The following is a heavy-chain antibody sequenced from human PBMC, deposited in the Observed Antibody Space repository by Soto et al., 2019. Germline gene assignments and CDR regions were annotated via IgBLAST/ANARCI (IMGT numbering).Heavy chain of an antibody. D-gene: IGHD6-19*01. CDR1: GASISSNW. J-gene: IGHJ4*02. CDR3: ARHIAMVIMRGVDY. Sequence: QVQLQESAPGLVKPSGTLSLTCSVSGASISSNWWSWVRQPPGNGLEWIGEFHHSGTTNYNPSLRRLLTISIDKSKCLLSLRRISVTGAEMAFYYCARHIAMVIMRGVDYWGQGILVIVSS. CDR2: FHHSGTT. V-gene: IGHV4-4*02.